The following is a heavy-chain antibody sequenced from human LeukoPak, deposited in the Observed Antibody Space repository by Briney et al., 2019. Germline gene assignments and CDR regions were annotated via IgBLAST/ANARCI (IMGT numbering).Heavy chain of an antibody. J-gene: IGHJ4*02. CDR3: ARGAALAIDY. Sequence: SETLSLTCSVSGGSVTSGSYYWSWIRQPAGTGLEWIGRISTSGSTNYNPSLKSRVTMSLDTSKNQFSLKLNSLTAADTAVYYCARGAALAIDYWGQGALVTVSS. CDR2: ISTSGST. CDR1: GGSVTSGSYY. V-gene: IGHV4-61*02. D-gene: IGHD2-15*01.